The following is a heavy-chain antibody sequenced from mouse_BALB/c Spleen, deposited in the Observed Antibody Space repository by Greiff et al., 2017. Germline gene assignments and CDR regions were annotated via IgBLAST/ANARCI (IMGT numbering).Heavy chain of an antibody. Sequence: EVMLVESGGGLVKPGGSLKLSCAASGFTFSSYTMSWVRQTPEKRLEWVATISSGGSYTYYPDSVKGRFTISRDNAKNTLYLQMSSLKSEDTAMYYCTRDLPPLAYWGQGTLVTVSA. J-gene: IGHJ3*01. D-gene: IGHD2-1*01. CDR3: TRDLPPLAY. CDR2: ISSGGSYT. CDR1: GFTFSSYT. V-gene: IGHV5-6-4*01.